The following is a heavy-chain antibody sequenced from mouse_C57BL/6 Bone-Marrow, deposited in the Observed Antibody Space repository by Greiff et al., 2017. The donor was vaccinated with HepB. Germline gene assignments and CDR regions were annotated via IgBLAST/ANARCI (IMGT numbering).Heavy chain of an antibody. Sequence: QVQLKESGAELARPGASVKLSCKASGYTFTSYGISWVKQRTGQGLEWIGEIYPRSGNTYYNEKFKGKATLTADKSSSTAYMELRSLTSEDSAFYFCARSLPFCYYAMDYWGQGTSVTVSS. V-gene: IGHV1-81*01. CDR1: GYTFTSYG. CDR3: ARSLPFCYYAMDY. D-gene: IGHD6-1*01. CDR2: IYPRSGNT. J-gene: IGHJ4*01.